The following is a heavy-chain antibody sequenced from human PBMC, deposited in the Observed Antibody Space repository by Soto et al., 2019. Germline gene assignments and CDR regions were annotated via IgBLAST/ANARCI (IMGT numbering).Heavy chain of an antibody. D-gene: IGHD3-22*01. Sequence: PGESLKISCKGSGYSFTSYWISWVRQMPGKGLEWMGRIDPSDSYTNYSPSFQGHVTISADKSISTAYLQWSSLKASDTAMYYCARHVKYYDSSGYYYSQNYYYYYGMDVWGQGTTVTV. J-gene: IGHJ6*02. V-gene: IGHV5-10-1*01. CDR3: ARHVKYYDSSGYYYSQNYYYYYGMDV. CDR1: GYSFTSYW. CDR2: IDPSDSYT.